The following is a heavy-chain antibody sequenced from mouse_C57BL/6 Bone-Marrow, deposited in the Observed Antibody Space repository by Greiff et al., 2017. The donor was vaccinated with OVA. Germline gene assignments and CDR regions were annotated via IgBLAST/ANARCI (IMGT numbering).Heavy chain of an antibody. CDR2: INPNYGTT. CDR3: PRGFYYPY. D-gene: IGHD2-1*01. Sequence: EVQLQQAGPERGKKGEAGKRRGKEEGEEGKDEKRKGGKKSNGKRKEWSGVINPNYGTTSYNQKFKGKATLTVDQSSRTAYMQLNSLTSEDSAVYYCPRGFYYPYWGQGTTLTVSS. J-gene: IGHJ2*01. V-gene: IGHV1-39*01. CDR1: GEEGKDEK.